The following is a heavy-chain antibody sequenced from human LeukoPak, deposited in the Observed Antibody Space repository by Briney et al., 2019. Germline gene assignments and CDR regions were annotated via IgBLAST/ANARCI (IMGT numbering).Heavy chain of an antibody. Sequence: GSLRLSCAASGFTVSSNYMSWVRQAPGKGLEWVSVIYSGGSTYYADSVKGRFTISRDNSKNTLYLQMNSLRAEDPAVYYCARGNYDSSGYHRPYYFDYWGQGTLVTVSS. D-gene: IGHD3-22*01. V-gene: IGHV3-53*01. CDR2: IYSGGST. CDR3: ARGNYDSSGYHRPYYFDY. CDR1: GFTVSSNY. J-gene: IGHJ4*02.